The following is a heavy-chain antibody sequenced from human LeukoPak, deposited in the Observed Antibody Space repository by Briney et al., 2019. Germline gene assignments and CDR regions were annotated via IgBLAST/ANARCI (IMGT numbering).Heavy chain of an antibody. J-gene: IGHJ4*02. Sequence: PGRSLRLSCAASGFTFSSYAMSWVRQAPGKGLEWVSAISGSGGSTYYADSVKGRFTISRDNSKNTLYLQMNSLRAEDTAVYYCAKDSKSFWGGVITMIVVVIRGYFDYWGQGTLVTVSS. D-gene: IGHD3-22*01. V-gene: IGHV3-23*01. CDR1: GFTFSSYA. CDR3: AKDSKSFWGGVITMIVVVIRGYFDY. CDR2: ISGSGGST.